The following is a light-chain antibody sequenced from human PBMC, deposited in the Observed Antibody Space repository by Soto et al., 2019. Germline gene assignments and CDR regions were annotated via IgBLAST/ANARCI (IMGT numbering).Light chain of an antibody. CDR1: QSVSSNF. V-gene: IGKV3-20*01. CDR2: GAS. J-gene: IGKJ1*01. Sequence: EIVLTQSPGTLSLSPGERATLSCRASQSVSSNFLAWYQQKPGQAPRLLIYGASSRAPGIPDRFSGSGSGTDFTLTINRLAPEDFAVYYCQQYGSSPGTFGQGTKVEIK. CDR3: QQYGSSPGT.